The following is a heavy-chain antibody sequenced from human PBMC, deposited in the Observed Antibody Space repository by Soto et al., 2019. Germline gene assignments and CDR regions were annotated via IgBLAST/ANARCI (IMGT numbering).Heavy chain of an antibody. V-gene: IGHV3-13*05. CDR2: ISAAGDP. J-gene: IGHJ6*02. CDR3: ARTDRDFYGLEV. Sequence: EVQLVESGGGLVQPGGSLRLSCEASGFTFRNYDMHWVRQGTGKGLEWVSGISAAGDPDYADSVEGRFTISRENAQYSFFLQMNSLRVGDTAVYYCARTDRDFYGLEVWGQGTTVIVSS. CDR1: GFTFRNYD.